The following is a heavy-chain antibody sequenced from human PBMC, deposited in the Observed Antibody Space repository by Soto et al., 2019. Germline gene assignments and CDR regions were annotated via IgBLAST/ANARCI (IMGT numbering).Heavy chain of an antibody. D-gene: IGHD3-16*02. CDR3: ARGGYDYVWGSYRSVYFDY. CDR2: ISSSSSYT. V-gene: IGHV3-11*06. CDR1: GFTFSDYY. Sequence: QVQLVESGGGLVKPGGSLRLSCAASGFTFSDYYMSWIRQAPGKGLEWVSYISSSSSYTNYADSVKGRFTISRDNAKNSLYLQMNSLRAEDTAVYYCARGGYDYVWGSYRSVYFDYWGRGTLVTVSS. J-gene: IGHJ4*02.